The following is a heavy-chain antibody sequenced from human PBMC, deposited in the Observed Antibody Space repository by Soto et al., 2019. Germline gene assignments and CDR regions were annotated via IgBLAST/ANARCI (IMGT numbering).Heavy chain of an antibody. CDR3: AKDYFENNGPYFFDY. J-gene: IGHJ4*02. CDR1: GFTFNNYA. D-gene: IGHD1-1*01. V-gene: IGHV3-23*01. Sequence: VQLLESGGGLVQPGGSLRLSCAASGFTFNNYAMNWVRQAPGKGLEWVSAIRNSGGFTYYADSVKGRFTISRDNSKNALYLHIHSLRAEDTALYYCAKDYFENNGPYFFDYWGQGTLVTVSS. CDR2: IRNSGGFT.